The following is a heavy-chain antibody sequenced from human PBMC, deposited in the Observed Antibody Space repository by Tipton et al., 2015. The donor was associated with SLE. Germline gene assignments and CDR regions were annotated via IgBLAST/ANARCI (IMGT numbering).Heavy chain of an antibody. D-gene: IGHD6-19*01. V-gene: IGHV4-34*01. Sequence: GLVKPSETLSLTCAVYGGSFSGYYWSWIRQPPGKGLEWIGEINHSGSTNYNPSLKSRVTISVDTSKNQFSLKLSSVTAADTAVYYCASQYSSRTRFDPWGQGTLVTVSS. CDR3: ASQYSSRTRFDP. CDR1: GGSFSGYY. J-gene: IGHJ5*02. CDR2: INHSGST.